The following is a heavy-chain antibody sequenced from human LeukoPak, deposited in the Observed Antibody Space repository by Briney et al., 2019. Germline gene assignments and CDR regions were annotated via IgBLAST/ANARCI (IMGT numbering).Heavy chain of an antibody. CDR3: ARSHQLSY. CDR1: GLTFSDYY. V-gene: IGHV3-11*03. Sequence: GGSLRLSCVASGLTFSDYYMSWIRQAPGKGLEWVSYISSSSSSSTSYTNYADSVRGRFTISRDTAKNSLYLQMNSLRAEDTAVYYCARSHQLSYWGQGTLVTVSS. CDR2: ISSSSSSSTSYT. J-gene: IGHJ4*02. D-gene: IGHD1-1*01.